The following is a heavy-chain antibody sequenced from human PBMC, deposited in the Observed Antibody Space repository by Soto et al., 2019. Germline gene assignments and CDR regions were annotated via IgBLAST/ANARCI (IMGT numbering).Heavy chain of an antibody. D-gene: IGHD6-13*01. CDR3: ARNRVGRSWYVDY. J-gene: IGHJ4*02. V-gene: IGHV4-30-2*01. Sequence: KTSETLSLTCAVSGGSRSSGGYSWSWIRQPPRTGLEWIGYIYESGSTHYNPSLISRVTMSLDKSRNQFSLRLSSVTAADTAVYFCARNRVGRSWYVDYWGQGAQVTVSS. CDR2: IYESGST. CDR1: GGSRSSGGYS.